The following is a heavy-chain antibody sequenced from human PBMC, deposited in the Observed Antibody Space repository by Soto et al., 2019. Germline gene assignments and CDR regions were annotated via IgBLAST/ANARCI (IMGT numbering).Heavy chain of an antibody. D-gene: IGHD4-17*01. CDR2: ISYDGSNK. CDR1: GFTFSSYG. V-gene: IGHV3-30*03. Sequence: QVQLVESGGGVVQPGRSLRLSCAASGFTFSSYGMHWVRQAPGKGLEWVAVISYDGSNKYYADSVKGRFTISRDNSKNTLYLQMNSLRAEDTAVYYCATVTTSNGMDVWGQGTTVTVSS. CDR3: ATVTTSNGMDV. J-gene: IGHJ6*02.